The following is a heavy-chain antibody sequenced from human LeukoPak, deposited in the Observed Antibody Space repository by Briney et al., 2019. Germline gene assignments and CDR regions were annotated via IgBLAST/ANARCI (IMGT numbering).Heavy chain of an antibody. CDR1: GYTFTGYH. J-gene: IGHJ5*01. CDR3: ARPGQGDNTGEFDS. Sequence: ASVKVSCKASGYTFTGYHLHWVRQAPGQGLEWMGRINPDSGGTNSAQKFQGRVTMTRDTSISTVYMELNRLRSDDTAVYYCARPGQGDNTGEFDSWGQGTLVTVSS. D-gene: IGHD7-27*01. V-gene: IGHV1-2*06. CDR2: INPDSGGT.